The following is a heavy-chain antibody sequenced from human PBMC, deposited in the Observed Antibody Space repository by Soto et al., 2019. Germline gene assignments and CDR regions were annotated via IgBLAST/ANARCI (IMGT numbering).Heavy chain of an antibody. CDR1: GFTFPRFG. V-gene: IGHV3-30*18. J-gene: IGHJ6*02. D-gene: IGHD7-27*01. CDR3: AKGGGEMNWANYYGLDV. Sequence: QVQLVESGGGVVQPGRSLRLSCAASGFTFPRFGMHWVRQAPGKGLEWVALITYEGSQIYYADAVKGRFTISRDNGDNTLSLQMDNLRTEDTATYFCAKGGGEMNWANYYGLDVWGQGTTVTVSS. CDR2: ITYEGSQI.